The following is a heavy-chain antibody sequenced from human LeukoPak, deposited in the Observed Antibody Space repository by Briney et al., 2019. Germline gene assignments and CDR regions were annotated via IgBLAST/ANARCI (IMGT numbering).Heavy chain of an antibody. D-gene: IGHD3-9*01. CDR1: GFTFSSYA. Sequence: GGSLRLSCAASGFTFSSYAMSWVRQAPGKGLEWVSVISGSGGSTYYADSVRGRFTISRDNSKNTLYLQMNSLRAEDTAVYYCSRGPAVYYDILTGQEYFQHWGQGTLVTVSS. CDR3: SRGPAVYYDILTGQEYFQH. V-gene: IGHV3-23*01. CDR2: ISGSGGST. J-gene: IGHJ1*01.